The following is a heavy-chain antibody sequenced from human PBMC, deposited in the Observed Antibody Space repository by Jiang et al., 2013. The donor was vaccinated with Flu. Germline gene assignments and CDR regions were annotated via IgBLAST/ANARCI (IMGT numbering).Heavy chain of an antibody. V-gene: IGHV1-46*01. D-gene: IGHD3-22*01. CDR3: ARANYDSTVFDY. J-gene: IGHJ4*02. Sequence: GAEVKKPGASVKVSCKASGYSLSRYYMHWVRQAPGQGLEWMGIINPSGGHTNYAQKFQDRVTMTRDPSTSTLYMELSSLRSDDTAVYYCARANYDSTVFDYWGQGTLVTVSS. CDR1: GYSLSRYY. CDR2: INPSGGHT.